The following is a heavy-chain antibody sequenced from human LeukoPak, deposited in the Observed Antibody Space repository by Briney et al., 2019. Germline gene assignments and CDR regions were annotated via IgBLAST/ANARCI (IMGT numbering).Heavy chain of an antibody. CDR2: INSDGSST. Sequence: GGTLRLSCAVSGVTFSSYWMHWVRQAPGKGLGWVSRINSDGSSTSYADSVNDRPTTSRDNSTSTLYLQTISPRAEDTAVYYCVTRMRSLSPLDYWGQGTLVTVSS. V-gene: IGHV3-74*01. CDR1: GVTFSSYW. J-gene: IGHJ4*02. D-gene: IGHD6-6*01. CDR3: VTRMRSLSPLDY.